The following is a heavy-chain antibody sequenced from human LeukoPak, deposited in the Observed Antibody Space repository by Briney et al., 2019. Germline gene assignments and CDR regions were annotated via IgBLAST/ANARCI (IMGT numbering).Heavy chain of an antibody. D-gene: IGHD3-22*01. CDR2: ISGSSGRT. Sequence: GGSLRLSCAASGFTFSSYAMNWVRQAPGKGLEWVSAISGSSGRTYYADFVKGRFTISRDNAKNSLYLQMNSLRAEDTAVYCCARIYYDSSGYALYYYYMDVWGKGTTVTISS. V-gene: IGHV3-23*01. CDR1: GFTFSSYA. CDR3: ARIYYDSSGYALYYYYMDV. J-gene: IGHJ6*03.